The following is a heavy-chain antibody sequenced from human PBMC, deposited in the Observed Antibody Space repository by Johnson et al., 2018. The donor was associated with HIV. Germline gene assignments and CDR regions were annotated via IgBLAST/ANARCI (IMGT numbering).Heavy chain of an antibody. D-gene: IGHD5-18*01. CDR1: GFTFSSYA. CDR3: ARDGGYSYGDAFDI. V-gene: IGHV3-30*03. Sequence: QVQLVESGGGLVQPGGSLRLSCAASGFTFSSYAMSWVRQAPGKGLEWVAVISYDGSNKYYADSVKGRFTISRDNSKNTLYLQMNSLRVEDTAVYYCARDGGYSYGDAFDIWGQGTMVTVSS. CDR2: ISYDGSNK. J-gene: IGHJ3*02.